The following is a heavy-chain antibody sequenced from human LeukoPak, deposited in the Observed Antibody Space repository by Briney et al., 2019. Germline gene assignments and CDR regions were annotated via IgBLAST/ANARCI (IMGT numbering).Heavy chain of an antibody. J-gene: IGHJ6*03. CDR1: GGTFSSYA. CDR2: IIPIFGTA. Sequence: SVKVSCEASGGTFSSYAISWVRQAPGQGLEWMGGIIPIFGTANYAQKFQGRVTITTDESTSTAYMELSSLRSEDTAVYYCARIGAVGYYYMDVWGKGTTVTVSS. V-gene: IGHV1-69*05. D-gene: IGHD1-26*01. CDR3: ARIGAVGYYYMDV.